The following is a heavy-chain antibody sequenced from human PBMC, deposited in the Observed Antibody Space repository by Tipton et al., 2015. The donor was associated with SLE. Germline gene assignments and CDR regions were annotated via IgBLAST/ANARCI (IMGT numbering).Heavy chain of an antibody. D-gene: IGHD2-2*01. CDR1: GFTFSSYG. CDR3: ARDGTYCSRDPCHRPWYFYATDV. CDR2: IQYDGNII. J-gene: IGHJ6*02. V-gene: IGHV3-30*02. Sequence: SLRLSCAASGFTFSSYGMHWVRQSPGKGLEWVAFIQYDGNIIHYTDSVKGRVTISRDISKNTLFLQMNNLRGEDTAVYYCARDGTYCSRDPCHRPWYFYATDVWGQGTAVTVSS.